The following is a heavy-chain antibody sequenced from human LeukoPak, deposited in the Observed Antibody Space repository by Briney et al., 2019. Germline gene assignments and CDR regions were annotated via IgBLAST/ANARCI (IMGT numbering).Heavy chain of an antibody. D-gene: IGHD2-2*01. Sequence: ASVEVSCKASGYTFTSYGISWVRQAPGQGLEWMGWISAYNGNTNYAQKLQGRVTMTTDTSTSTAYMELRSLRSDDTTVYYCARGEDIVVVPAASAEYFQHWGQGTLVTVSS. CDR3: ARGEDIVVVPAASAEYFQH. J-gene: IGHJ1*01. CDR1: GYTFTSYG. V-gene: IGHV1-18*04. CDR2: ISAYNGNT.